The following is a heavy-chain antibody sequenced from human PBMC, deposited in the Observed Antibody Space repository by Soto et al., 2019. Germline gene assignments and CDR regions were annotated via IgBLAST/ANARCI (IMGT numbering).Heavy chain of an antibody. Sequence: SETLSLTCTVSGVSFRSSDYYWGWIRQPPNKGLEWIASMHYGGSTFYNPSLKSRVGISVDTAKNQSSLRLTSVTAADTAAYYCARPGYSSNWFWFDAWGQGILVTVSS. CDR1: GVSFRSSDYY. CDR3: ARPGYSSNWFWFDA. CDR2: MHYGGST. D-gene: IGHD6-13*01. J-gene: IGHJ5*02. V-gene: IGHV4-39*01.